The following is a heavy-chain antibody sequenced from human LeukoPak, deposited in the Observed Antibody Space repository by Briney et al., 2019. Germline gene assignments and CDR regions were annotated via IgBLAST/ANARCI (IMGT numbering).Heavy chain of an antibody. Sequence: VASVKVSCKASGGTFSSYAISWVRQAPGQGVEWMGGIIPIFGTANYAQKFQGRVTITADESTSTAYMELSSLRSEDTAVYYCARGGIAAAGTYFGFDYWGQGTLVTVSS. D-gene: IGHD6-13*01. J-gene: IGHJ4*02. CDR3: ARGGIAAAGTYFGFDY. V-gene: IGHV1-69*13. CDR2: IIPIFGTA. CDR1: GGTFSSYA.